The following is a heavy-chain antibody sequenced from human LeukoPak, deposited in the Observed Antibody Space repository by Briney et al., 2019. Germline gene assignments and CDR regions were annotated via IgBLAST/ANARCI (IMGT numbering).Heavy chain of an antibody. D-gene: IGHD1-26*01. Sequence: GESLKISCQTSGFIFSDNWIAWVRQMPGKGLEWLGFIYPGKSDIRYSPSFQGQVTISADNSMSTAYLQWNSLKASDTAVYCARQGPSYHSAYLYWGQGTLITVSS. CDR3: ARQGPSYHSAYLY. CDR1: GFIFSDNW. V-gene: IGHV5-51*01. J-gene: IGHJ4*02. CDR2: IYPGKSDI.